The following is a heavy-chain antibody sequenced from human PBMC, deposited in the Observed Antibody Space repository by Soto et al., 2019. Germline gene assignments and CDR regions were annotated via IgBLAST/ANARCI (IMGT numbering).Heavy chain of an antibody. J-gene: IGHJ4*02. Sequence: KTSETLSLTCSVSGGSVSSSRSYWGWIRQSPGRGLEWIGSIFYSGNTYYNPSLKSRVNVSVDTSKNQFSLRLTSVTAADTAVYYCARSSPPHLHPPFDYWGQGTLVTVSS. CDR3: ARSSPPHLHPPFDY. D-gene: IGHD6-6*01. CDR1: GGSVSSSRSY. V-gene: IGHV4-39*01. CDR2: IFYSGNT.